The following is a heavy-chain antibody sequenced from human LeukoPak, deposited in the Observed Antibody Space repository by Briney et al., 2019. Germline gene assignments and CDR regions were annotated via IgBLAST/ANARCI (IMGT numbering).Heavy chain of an antibody. CDR3: ARDFFAFGGVIALLDY. Sequence: PGGSLRLSCAASGFTFSSYSMNWVRQAPGKGLEWVANIELDGSEKYYVDSVKGRFTISRDNAKKSLYLQMNSLRDEDTAVYYCARDFFAFGGVIALLDYWGQGTLVTVSS. V-gene: IGHV3-7*01. D-gene: IGHD3-16*02. CDR2: IELDGSEK. J-gene: IGHJ4*02. CDR1: GFTFSSYS.